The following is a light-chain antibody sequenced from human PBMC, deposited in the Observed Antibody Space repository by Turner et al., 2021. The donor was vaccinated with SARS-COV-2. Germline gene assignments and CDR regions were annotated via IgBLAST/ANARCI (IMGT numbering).Light chain of an antibody. CDR3: QHSYSLPPWT. V-gene: IGKV1-39*01. J-gene: IGKJ1*01. CDR2: GAS. CDR1: QNIKNY. Sequence: DIQMTQSPSSLSASVGDRVTITCRSSQNIKNYVNWYQQKPGKAPMLLIYGASSLKSGVPSRFSGSGSGTHFTLTVSSLQLEDFATYYCQHSYSLPPWTFGQGTKVDIK.